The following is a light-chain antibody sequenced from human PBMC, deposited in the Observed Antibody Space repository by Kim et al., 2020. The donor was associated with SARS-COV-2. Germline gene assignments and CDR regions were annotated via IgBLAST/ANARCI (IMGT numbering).Light chain of an antibody. Sequence: SASIGDRVTITCRATHHIMNYLNGYQQKPGKAPRLLIYDASTLQSGVPSMFSGSGSGTDFILTINYLQPEDFASYYCQQSYTIPRTFGQETKLEI. J-gene: IGKJ2*01. CDR1: HHIMNY. CDR2: DAS. V-gene: IGKV1-39*01. CDR3: QQSYTIPRT.